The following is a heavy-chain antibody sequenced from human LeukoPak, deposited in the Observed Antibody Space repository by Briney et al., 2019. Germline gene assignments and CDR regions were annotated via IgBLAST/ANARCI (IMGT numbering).Heavy chain of an antibody. CDR2: ISARGIST. Sequence: PGGSLRLSCAPSGFTFSSSAMSCVPHAPREGLGCVSSISARGISTYYADSVKGRFTISRDNTKNSLFLQMNSLRAEDTAVYFCARDYYDSSGYLLVANWGQGTLVTVSS. CDR3: ARDYYDSSGYLLVAN. V-gene: IGHV3-23*01. J-gene: IGHJ4*02. CDR1: GFTFSSSA. D-gene: IGHD3-22*01.